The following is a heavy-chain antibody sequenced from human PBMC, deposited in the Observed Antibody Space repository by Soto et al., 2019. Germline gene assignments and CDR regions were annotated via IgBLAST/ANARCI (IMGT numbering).Heavy chain of an antibody. CDR3: ARDRIEAAGTPRFNYYYGMDV. Sequence: PGGSLRLSCAASGFTVSSTYMTWVRQAPGEGLEWVSVIYGGLTTSYADSVKGRFTISRDNSKNTVFLQMNSLGGEDTAVYYCARDRIEAAGTPRFNYYYGMDVWGQGTTVTVSS. CDR2: IYGGLTT. D-gene: IGHD6-13*01. CDR1: GFTVSSTY. J-gene: IGHJ6*02. V-gene: IGHV3-53*01.